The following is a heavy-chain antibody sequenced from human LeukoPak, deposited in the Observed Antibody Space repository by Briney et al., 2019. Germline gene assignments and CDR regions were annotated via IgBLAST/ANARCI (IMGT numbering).Heavy chain of an antibody. J-gene: IGHJ5*02. D-gene: IGHD1-26*01. CDR3: ASMISSGSYLAWFEP. CDR2: IYTSGST. V-gene: IGHV4-4*07. Sequence: SETLSPTCTVSGGSISSYYWSWIRQPAGQGLDWIGRIYTSGSTNYNPSLKSRVTMSVDTSKNQFSLKLSSVTAADTAVYYCASMISSGSYLAWFEPWGQGALVTVSS. CDR1: GGSISSYY.